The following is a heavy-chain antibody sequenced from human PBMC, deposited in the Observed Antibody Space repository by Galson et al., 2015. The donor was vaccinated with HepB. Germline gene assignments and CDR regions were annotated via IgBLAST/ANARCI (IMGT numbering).Heavy chain of an antibody. Sequence: SETLSLTCTVSGGSISSSSYYWGWIRQPPGKGLEWIGSIYYSGSTYYNPSLKSRVTISVDTSKNQFSLKLSSVTAADTAVYYCARHPLRQSTFDYWGQGTLVTVSS. CDR3: ARHPLRQSTFDY. J-gene: IGHJ4*02. CDR1: GGSISSSSYY. CDR2: IYYSGST. D-gene: IGHD5/OR15-5a*01. V-gene: IGHV4-39*01.